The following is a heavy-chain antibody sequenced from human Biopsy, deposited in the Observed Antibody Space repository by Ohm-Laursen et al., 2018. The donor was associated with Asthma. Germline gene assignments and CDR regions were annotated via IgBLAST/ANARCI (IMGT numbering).Heavy chain of an antibody. J-gene: IGHJ4*02. V-gene: IGHV3-30*18. CDR3: AKNNDQQLTY. CDR2: ITHDGSRM. CDR1: GFAFGKYG. D-gene: IGHD6-13*01. Sequence: SLRLSCSASGFAFGKYGMYWGRQAAGKGLQWVAVITHDGSRMYYADSVRGRFTISRDNSRNTLYLEMSSLRVDDTAVYYCAKNNDQQLTYWGRGTLVTVSS.